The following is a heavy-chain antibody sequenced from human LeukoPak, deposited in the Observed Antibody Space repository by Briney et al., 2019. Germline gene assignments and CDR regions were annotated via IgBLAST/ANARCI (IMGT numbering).Heavy chain of an antibody. CDR1: GFKFDDYG. Sequence: GGSLRLSCTASGFKFDDYGMTWVRQAPGKGLEWVSDINWNGDSRGYAHSVRGRFTIYRDNSKNSLYLQMNSLRVEDTAFYYCAREGGSIAAVHYYYYMDVWGKGTTVTVS. CDR3: AREGGSIAAVHYYYYMDV. CDR2: INWNGDSR. J-gene: IGHJ6*03. V-gene: IGHV3-20*04. D-gene: IGHD6-13*01.